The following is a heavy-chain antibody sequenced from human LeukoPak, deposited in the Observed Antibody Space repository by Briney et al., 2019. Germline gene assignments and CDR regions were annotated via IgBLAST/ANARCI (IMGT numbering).Heavy chain of an antibody. Sequence: ASVKVSCKASGYTFTSYYMHWVRQAPGQGLEWMGIINPSGGSTSYAQKFQGRVTMTRDTPTSTVYMELSSLRSEDTAVYYCARAYYYDSSGYYFYFDYWGQGTLVTVSS. J-gene: IGHJ4*02. V-gene: IGHV1-46*01. D-gene: IGHD3-22*01. CDR3: ARAYYYDSSGYYFYFDY. CDR1: GYTFTSYY. CDR2: INPSGGST.